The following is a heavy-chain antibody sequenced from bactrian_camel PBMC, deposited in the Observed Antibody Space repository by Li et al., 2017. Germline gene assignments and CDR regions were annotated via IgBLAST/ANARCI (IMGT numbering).Heavy chain of an antibody. CDR1: DGTYITYC. V-gene: IGHV3S53*01. Sequence: HVQLVESGGGSVQAGGSLRLSCEASDGTYITYCMAWFRQAPGEQREGVAAITSQDAITYTDSVKSRFTISRDYAKNTLYLQMNSLKPEDTAVYHCASFVRGACLDLDPLQFMYWGQGTQVTVS. J-gene: IGHJ4*01. CDR2: ITSQDAI. CDR3: ASFVRGACLDLDPLQFMY.